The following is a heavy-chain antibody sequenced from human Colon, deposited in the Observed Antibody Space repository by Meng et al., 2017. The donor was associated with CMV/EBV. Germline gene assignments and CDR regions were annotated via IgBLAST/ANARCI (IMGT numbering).Heavy chain of an antibody. Sequence: GESLKISCAASGFTFSTYSMHWVRQAPGKGLEWVSSISSSSSYKYYADSVKGRFTISRDNAKNSLYLQLNSLRAEDTAVYYCARDSQIYCDGLMGSWGQGTLVTVSS. CDR1: GFTFSTYS. CDR2: ISSSSSYK. J-gene: IGHJ5*02. V-gene: IGHV3-21*01. CDR3: ARDSQIYCDGLMGS. D-gene: IGHD2-21*01.